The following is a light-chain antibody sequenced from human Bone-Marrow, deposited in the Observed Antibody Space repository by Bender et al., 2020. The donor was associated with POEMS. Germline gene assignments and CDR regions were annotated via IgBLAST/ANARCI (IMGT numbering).Light chain of an antibody. J-gene: IGLJ3*02. CDR1: SSDVVDFNR. Sequence: HSALTQPPSVSGSPGKAVTISCTGISSDVVDFNRVSWYQQSPGTAPKLIIYEVTNRPSGVPGRFSGSNSGNTASLTISGLQAEDEADYYCSSYSHTDLWLFGGGTKLTVL. CDR2: EVT. CDR3: SSYSHTDLWL. V-gene: IGLV2-18*02.